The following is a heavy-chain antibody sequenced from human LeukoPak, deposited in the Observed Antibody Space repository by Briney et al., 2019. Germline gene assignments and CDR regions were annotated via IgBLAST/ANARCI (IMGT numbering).Heavy chain of an antibody. V-gene: IGHV1-69*13. J-gene: IGHJ4*02. CDR3: ATDYCSGGSCYPDY. D-gene: IGHD2-15*01. Sequence: ASVKVSCKASGGTFSSYAISWVRQAPGQGLEWMGGIIPIFGTANYAQKSQGRVTITADESTSTAYMELSSLRSEATAVYYCATDYCSGGSCYPDYWGQGTLVTVSS. CDR2: IIPIFGTA. CDR1: GGTFSSYA.